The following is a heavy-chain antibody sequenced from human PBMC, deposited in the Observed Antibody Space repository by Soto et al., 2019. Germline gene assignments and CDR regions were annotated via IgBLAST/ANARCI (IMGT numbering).Heavy chain of an antibody. CDR2: ISDDGGST. V-gene: IGHV3-23*01. J-gene: IGHJ3*02. Sequence: EVQLLDSGGGVVQPGGTLRLSCTASGFTFISFGMSWVRKAHGKGLECVSAISDDGGSTYHADSVKGRFTISRDNSKNTLDLQWDSLREEDTALYFCAKFGRGGHPLALDRWGQETMVTVSS. CDR1: GFTFISFG. D-gene: IGHD3-10*01. CDR3: AKFGRGGHPLALDR.